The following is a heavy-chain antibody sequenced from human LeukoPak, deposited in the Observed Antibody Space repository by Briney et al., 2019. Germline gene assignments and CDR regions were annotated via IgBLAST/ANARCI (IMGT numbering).Heavy chain of an antibody. CDR1: GYSISSGYY. CDR2: INHSGST. Sequence: SETLSLTCTVSGYSISSGYYWGWIRQPPGKGLEWIGEINHSGSTNYNPSLKSRVTISVDTSKNQFSLKLSSVTAADTAVYYCARGRGSSSWYGRNWFDPWGQGTLVTVSS. D-gene: IGHD6-13*01. V-gene: IGHV4-38-2*02. CDR3: ARGRGSSSWYGRNWFDP. J-gene: IGHJ5*02.